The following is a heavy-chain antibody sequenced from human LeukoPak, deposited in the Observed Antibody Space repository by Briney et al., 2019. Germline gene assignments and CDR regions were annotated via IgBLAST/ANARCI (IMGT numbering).Heavy chain of an antibody. J-gene: IGHJ4*02. Sequence: PSETLSLTCAVYGGSFSGYYWSWIRQPPGKGLEWIGEINHSGSTNYNPSLKSRVTISVDTSKNQFSLKLSSVTAADTAVYYCARRNTMVRGATYYFDYWGQGTPVTVSS. CDR3: ARRNTMVRGATYYFDY. D-gene: IGHD3-10*01. V-gene: IGHV4-34*01. CDR2: INHSGST. CDR1: GGSFSGYY.